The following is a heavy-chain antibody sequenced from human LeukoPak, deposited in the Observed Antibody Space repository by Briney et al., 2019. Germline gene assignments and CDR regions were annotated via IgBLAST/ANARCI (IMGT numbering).Heavy chain of an antibody. CDR1: GFTFSNAW. Sequence: GGSLRLSCAASGFTFSNAWMSWVRQAPGKGLEWVGRIKSKTDGGTTDYAAPVKGRFTISRDDSKNTLYLQMNSLKTEDTAVYYCTTVISAPLVPAAANFDYWGQGTLVTVSS. CDR2: IKSKTDGGTT. CDR3: TTVISAPLVPAAANFDY. D-gene: IGHD2-2*01. V-gene: IGHV3-15*01. J-gene: IGHJ4*02.